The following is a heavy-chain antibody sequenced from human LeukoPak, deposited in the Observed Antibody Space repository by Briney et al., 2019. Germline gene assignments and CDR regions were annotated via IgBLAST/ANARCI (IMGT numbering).Heavy chain of an antibody. D-gene: IGHD1-1*01. V-gene: IGHV3-7*01. CDR2: IKQDESEK. CDR1: GFTFSSYW. Sequence: GGSPRLSCAASGFTFSSYWMSWVRQAPGKGLEWVANIKQDESEKYYVDSVKGRFTISRDNAKNSLYLQMNSLRAEGTAVYYCARDKIEGPTKLDYWGQGILVTVSS. CDR3: ARDKIEGPTKLDY. J-gene: IGHJ4*02.